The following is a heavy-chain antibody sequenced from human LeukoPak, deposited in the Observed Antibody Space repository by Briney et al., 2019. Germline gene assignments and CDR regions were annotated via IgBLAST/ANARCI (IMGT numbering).Heavy chain of an antibody. V-gene: IGHV4-59*08. CDR1: GGSISTYY. CDR3: ARRTVTTGWFRIDY. Sequence: SETLSLTCTVSGGSISTYYWSWLRQPPGKGLEWIGYIYYNGATDYNPSLKSRVTISVDTSKNEFSLKLSSVTAADTALYYCARRTVTTGWFRIDYWGQGSLVIVSS. D-gene: IGHD6-19*01. J-gene: IGHJ4*02. CDR2: IYYNGAT.